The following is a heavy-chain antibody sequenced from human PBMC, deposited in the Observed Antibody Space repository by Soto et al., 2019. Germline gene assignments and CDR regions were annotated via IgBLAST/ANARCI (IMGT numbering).Heavy chain of an antibody. D-gene: IGHD2-2*01. CDR3: ARGAIVVVPAGGGMDV. Sequence: ASVKVSCKASGYSFTDYHIHWVRQAPGQGLEWLGRINPKSGGTSTAQKLQGRVTMTTDTSTSTAYMELRSLRSDDTAVYYCARGAIVVVPAGGGMDVWGQGTTVTVSS. CDR1: GYSFTDYH. V-gene: IGHV1-2*06. CDR2: INPKSGGT. J-gene: IGHJ6*02.